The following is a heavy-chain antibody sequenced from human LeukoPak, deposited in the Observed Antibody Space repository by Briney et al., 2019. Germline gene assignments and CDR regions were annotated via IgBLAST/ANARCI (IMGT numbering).Heavy chain of an antibody. CDR3: AKARIQLWLHVN. CDR2: IRGSGGSA. V-gene: IGHV3-23*01. Sequence: GGSLRLSCAASGFTFSSYAMGWVRQAPGKGLGWVSGIRGSGGSAYYADSVKGRFTISRDNSKNTLYLQMNSLRAEDTAVYYCAKARIQLWLHVNWGQGTLVTVSS. CDR1: GFTFSSYA. J-gene: IGHJ4*02. D-gene: IGHD5-18*01.